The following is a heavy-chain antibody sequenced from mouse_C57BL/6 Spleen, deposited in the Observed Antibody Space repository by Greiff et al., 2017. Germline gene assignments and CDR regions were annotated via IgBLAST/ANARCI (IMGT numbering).Heavy chain of an antibody. CDR1: GYTFTSYW. Sequence: QVQLQQPGAELVKPGASVKLSCKASGYTFTSYWMHWVKQRPGRGLEWIGRIDPNSGGTKYNEKFKSKATLTVDKPSSTAYMQLSSLTSEDSAVYYGARGMGYDGYSYWYFDVWGTGTTVTVSS. V-gene: IGHV1-72*01. CDR3: ARGMGYDGYSYWYFDV. D-gene: IGHD2-3*01. J-gene: IGHJ1*03. CDR2: IDPNSGGT.